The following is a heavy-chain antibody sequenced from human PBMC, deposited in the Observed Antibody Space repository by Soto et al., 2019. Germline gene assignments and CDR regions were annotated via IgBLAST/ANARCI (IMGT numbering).Heavy chain of an antibody. V-gene: IGHV3-30-3*01. CDR2: ISYDGSNK. CDR3: ARELGSSGSYYQTDYYSYGMDV. CDR1: GFTFSSYA. J-gene: IGHJ6*02. D-gene: IGHD3-10*01. Sequence: QVQLVESGGGVVQPGRSLRLSCAASGFTFSSYAMHWVRQAPGKGLEWVAVISYDGSNKYYADSVKGRFTISRDNSKNTLYLQMNSLRAEDTAVYYCARELGSSGSYYQTDYYSYGMDVWGQGTTVTVSS.